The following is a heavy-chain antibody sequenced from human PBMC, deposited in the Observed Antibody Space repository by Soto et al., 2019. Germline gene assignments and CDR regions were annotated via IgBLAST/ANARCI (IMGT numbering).Heavy chain of an antibody. V-gene: IGHV4-59*01. CDR1: GCSISSYY. J-gene: IGHJ4*02. CDR3: ARSDGRY. Sequence: SETLSLTCTVSGCSISSYYWSWIRQPPGKGLEWIGYIYYSGSTNYNPSLKSRVTISVDTSKNQFSLKLSSVTAADTAVYYCARSDGRYWGQGTLVTISS. CDR2: IYYSGST.